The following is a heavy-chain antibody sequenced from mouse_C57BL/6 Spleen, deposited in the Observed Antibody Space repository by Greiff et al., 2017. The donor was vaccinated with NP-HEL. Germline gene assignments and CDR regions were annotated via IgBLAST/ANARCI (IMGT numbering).Heavy chain of an antibody. V-gene: IGHV1-39*01. J-gene: IGHJ3*01. D-gene: IGHD1-1*01. CDR3: ARGGAGSRYGFAY. Sequence: VQLKESGPELVKPGASVKISCKASGYSFTDYNMNWVKQSNGKSLEWIGVINPNYGTTSYNQKFKGKATLTVDQSSSTAYMQLNSLTSEDSAVYYCARGGAGSRYGFAYWGQGTLVTVSA. CDR2: INPNYGTT. CDR1: GYSFTDYN.